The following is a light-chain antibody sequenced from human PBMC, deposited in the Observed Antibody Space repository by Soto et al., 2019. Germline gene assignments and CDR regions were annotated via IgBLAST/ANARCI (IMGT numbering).Light chain of an antibody. CDR2: GAS. CDR3: QHYDSLPIS. Sequence: EIELTQSPGTLSLSPGKRATLSCRASQSVSSSYLAWYQQKPGQPPRLLIYGASSRATGIPDRFSGSGSGTDFTLTISSLEPEDFAVFYCQHYDSLPISFCHGTLLEIK. CDR1: QSVSSSY. J-gene: IGKJ5*01. V-gene: IGKV3-20*01.